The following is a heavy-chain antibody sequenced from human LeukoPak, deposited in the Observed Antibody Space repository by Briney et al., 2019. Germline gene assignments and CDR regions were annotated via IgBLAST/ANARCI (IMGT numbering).Heavy chain of an antibody. V-gene: IGHV1-18*01. Sequence: ASVKVSCKASGYTFTSYGISWVRQAPGQGLEWMEWISAYNGNTNYAQKLQGRVTMTTDTSTSTAYMELRSLRSDDTAVYYCTTTIDDAFDIWGQGTMVTVSS. CDR3: TTTIDDAFDI. J-gene: IGHJ3*02. D-gene: IGHD5-24*01. CDR1: GYTFTSYG. CDR2: ISAYNGNT.